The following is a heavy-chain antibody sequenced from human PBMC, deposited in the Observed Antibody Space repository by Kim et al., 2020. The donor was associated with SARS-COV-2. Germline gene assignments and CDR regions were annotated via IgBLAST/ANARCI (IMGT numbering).Heavy chain of an antibody. J-gene: IGHJ4*02. CDR1: GGSISSSSYY. Sequence: SETLSLTCTVSGGSISSSSYYWGWIRQPPGKGLEWIGSIYYSGSTYYNPSLKSRVTISVDTSKNQFSLKLSSVTAADTAVYYCARHLGGIAAAGVDYWGQGTLVTVSS. V-gene: IGHV4-39*01. CDR2: IYYSGST. D-gene: IGHD6-13*01. CDR3: ARHLGGIAAAGVDY.